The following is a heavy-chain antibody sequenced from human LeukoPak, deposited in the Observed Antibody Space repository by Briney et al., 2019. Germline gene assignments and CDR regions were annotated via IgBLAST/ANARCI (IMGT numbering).Heavy chain of an antibody. Sequence: GGSLRLSCAASGFTFSGSAMHWVRQASGKGLEWVGRIRSKANSYASAYAASVKGRFTISRDDSKNTAYLQMNSLKTEDTAVYYCCTPAFDYWGQGTLVTVSS. V-gene: IGHV3-73*01. J-gene: IGHJ4*02. CDR3: CTPAFDY. CDR1: GFTFSGSA. D-gene: IGHD2-8*01. CDR2: IRSKANSYAS.